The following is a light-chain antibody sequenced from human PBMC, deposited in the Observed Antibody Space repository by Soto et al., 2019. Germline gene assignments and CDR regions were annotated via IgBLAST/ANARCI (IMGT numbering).Light chain of an antibody. CDR2: GAS. CDR1: QSVSSSF. Sequence: EIVLTQSPGTLSLSPGERATLSCRASQSVSSSFLAWYQQKPGQAPRLLIYGASSRATGIPDRFSGSGSGTDFTLTISRLETEVFAVYSCQQYDNSPRTVGQGTKVEIK. CDR3: QQYDNSPRT. V-gene: IGKV3-20*01. J-gene: IGKJ1*01.